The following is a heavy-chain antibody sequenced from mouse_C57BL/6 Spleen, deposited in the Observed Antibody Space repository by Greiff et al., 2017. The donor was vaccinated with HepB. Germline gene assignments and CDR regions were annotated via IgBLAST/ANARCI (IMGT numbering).Heavy chain of an antibody. CDR1: GYTFTDYE. D-gene: IGHD2-5*01. Sequence: QVQLQQSGAELVRPGASVTLSCKASGYTFTDYEMHWVKQTPVHGLEWIGAIDPETGGTAYNQKFKGKAILTADKSSSTAYMELRSLTSEDSAVYYCTRGEAYYSNYDYFDYWGQGTTLTVSS. CDR3: TRGEAYYSNYDYFDY. J-gene: IGHJ2*01. CDR2: IDPETGGT. V-gene: IGHV1-15*01.